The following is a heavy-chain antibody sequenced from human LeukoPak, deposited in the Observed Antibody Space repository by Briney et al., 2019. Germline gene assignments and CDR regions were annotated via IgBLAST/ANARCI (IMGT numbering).Heavy chain of an antibody. V-gene: IGHV1-18*01. D-gene: IGHD3-3*01. CDR3: ARGSRRVTIFGVVTYFDY. CDR2: ISAYNGNT. CDR1: GYTFTSYG. Sequence: ASVKVSCKASGYTFTSYGISWVRQAPGQGLEWMGWISAYNGNTNYAQKLQGRVTMTRDMSTSTVYMELSSLRSEDTAVYYCARGSRRVTIFGVVTYFDYWGQGTLVTVSS. J-gene: IGHJ4*02.